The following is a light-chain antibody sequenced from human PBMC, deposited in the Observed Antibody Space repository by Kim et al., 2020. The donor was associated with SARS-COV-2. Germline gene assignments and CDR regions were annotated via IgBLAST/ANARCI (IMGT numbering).Light chain of an antibody. J-gene: IGLJ2*01. CDR2: EDY. V-gene: IGLV3-1*01. CDR1: KLGDKN. CDR3: QAWDSNTVV. Sequence: SYELTQPPSVSVSPGQTATITCSGEKLGDKNVCWYQQKPGQSPVLVIYEDYKRPSGIPERFSGSNSGNTATLTVSGTQATDEADYYCQAWDSNTVVFGGGTKLTVL.